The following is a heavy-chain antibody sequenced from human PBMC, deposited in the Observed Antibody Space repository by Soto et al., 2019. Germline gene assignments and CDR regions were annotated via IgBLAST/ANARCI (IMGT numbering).Heavy chain of an antibody. CDR1: GFTFSSYG. V-gene: IGHV3-33*01. D-gene: IGHD3-10*01. J-gene: IGHJ6*02. CDR3: AREDYYGSGSYYKDYGMDV. CDR2: IWYDGSNK. Sequence: PGGSLRLSCAASGFTFSSYGMHWVRQAPGKGLEWVAVIWYDGSNKYYADSVKGQFTISRDNSKNTLYLQMNSLRAEDTAVYYCAREDYYGSGSYYKDYGMDVWGQGTTVTVSS.